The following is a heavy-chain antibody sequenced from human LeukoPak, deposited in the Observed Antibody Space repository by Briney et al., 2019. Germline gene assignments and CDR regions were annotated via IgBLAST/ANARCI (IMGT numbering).Heavy chain of an antibody. CDR3: ARHPRYGGSLRFGAGLPAAPDAFDI. D-gene: IGHD4-23*01. J-gene: IGHJ3*02. CDR2: IYPGDSDT. Sequence: GASLKISCYTSGSTFTNYWIAWVRQMPGKGLEWMGIIYPGDSDTKYNPSFQGQVTISADKSIGSAYLQWRSLKASDTAMYYCARHPRYGGSLRFGAGLPAAPDAFDIWGQGTMVSV. CDR1: GSTFTNYW. V-gene: IGHV5-51*01.